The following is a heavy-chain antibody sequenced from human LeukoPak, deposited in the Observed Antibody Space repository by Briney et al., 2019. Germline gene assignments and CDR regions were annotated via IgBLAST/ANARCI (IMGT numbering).Heavy chain of an antibody. CDR2: IYYSGST. V-gene: IGHV4-39*07. Sequence: PSETLSLTCTVSGGSISSSSYYRGWIRQPPGKGLEWIGSIYYSGSTYYNPSLKSRVTISVDTSKNQFSLKLSSVTAADTAVYYCARADSSGYFYYYYYYMDVWGKGTTVTVSS. D-gene: IGHD3-22*01. CDR3: ARADSSGYFYYYYYYMDV. CDR1: GGSISSSSYY. J-gene: IGHJ6*03.